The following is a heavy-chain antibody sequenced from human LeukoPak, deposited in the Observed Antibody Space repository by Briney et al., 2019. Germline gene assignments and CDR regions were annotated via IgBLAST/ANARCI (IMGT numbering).Heavy chain of an antibody. CDR1: GYSFTNYW. J-gene: IGHJ4*02. Sequence: PGGSLRLSCKGSGYSFTNYWIGWVRQMPGKGLEWMGIIYPGDSDTRYSPSFQGQVTISADKSISTAYLQWSSLKASDTAMYYCARQRGYCSGGSCYSDYWGQGTLVTVSS. V-gene: IGHV5-51*01. CDR3: ARQRGYCSGGSCYSDY. D-gene: IGHD2-15*01. CDR2: IYPGDSDT.